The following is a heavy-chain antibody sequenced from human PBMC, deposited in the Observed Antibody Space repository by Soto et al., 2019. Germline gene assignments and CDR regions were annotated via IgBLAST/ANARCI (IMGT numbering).Heavy chain of an antibody. Sequence: GGSLRLSCAASGFTFSSYGMSWVRQAPGRGLEWVSSITGSAGDTYYADSVKGRFTISRDISRNTVSLQMNSLRAEDTALYYCAKISNSPRPGLGSFDYWGQGTLVTVSS. D-gene: IGHD6-19*01. CDR3: AKISNSPRPGLGSFDY. CDR1: GFTFSSYG. CDR2: ITGSAGDT. J-gene: IGHJ4*02. V-gene: IGHV3-23*01.